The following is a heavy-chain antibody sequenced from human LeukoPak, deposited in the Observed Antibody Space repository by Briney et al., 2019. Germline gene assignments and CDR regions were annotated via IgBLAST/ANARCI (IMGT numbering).Heavy chain of an antibody. V-gene: IGHV3-21*01. J-gene: IGHJ3*02. D-gene: IGHD6-19*01. CDR1: GFTFSRYT. Sequence: GGSLRLSCAASGFTFSRYTINWVRQAPGKGLEWVSSISSSSIYIYYADSVKGRFTISRDNAKNPLYLQMNSLRAEDTAVYYCARDLGGSSGWYGNAFDIWGQGTMVTVSS. CDR3: ARDLGGSSGWYGNAFDI. CDR2: ISSSSIYI.